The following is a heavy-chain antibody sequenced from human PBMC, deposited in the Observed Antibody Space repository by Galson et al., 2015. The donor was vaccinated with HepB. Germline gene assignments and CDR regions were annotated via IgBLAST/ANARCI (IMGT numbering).Heavy chain of an antibody. D-gene: IGHD5-24*01. CDR2: ISSSSGYT. Sequence: SLRLSCAASGFNLSDYYMSWIRQAPGKGLEWVSYISSSSGYTNYADSVKGRFTIARDNAKNSLYLQMNSLRAEDTAVYYCARRGISLATSFDHWGQGTLVTVSS. V-gene: IGHV3-11*03. CDR1: GFNLSDYY. CDR3: ARRGISLATSFDH. J-gene: IGHJ4*02.